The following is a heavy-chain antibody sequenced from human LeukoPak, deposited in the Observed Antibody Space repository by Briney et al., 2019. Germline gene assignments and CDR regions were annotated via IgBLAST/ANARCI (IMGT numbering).Heavy chain of an antibody. J-gene: IGHJ4*02. Sequence: GGSLRLSCAASGFTVSSNYMSWVRQAPGRGLEWVSVIYSGGGTFYADSVKGRFTISRDNSKNTLYLQMNSLRAEDTAVYYCARRAGAYSHPYDYWGQGTLVTVSS. CDR3: ARRAGAYSHPYDY. CDR2: IYSGGGT. D-gene: IGHD4/OR15-4a*01. CDR1: GFTVSSNY. V-gene: IGHV3-53*01.